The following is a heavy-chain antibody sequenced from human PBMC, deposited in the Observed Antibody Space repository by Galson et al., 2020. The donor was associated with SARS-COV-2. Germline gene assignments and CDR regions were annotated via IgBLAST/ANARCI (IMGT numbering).Heavy chain of an antibody. Sequence: GESLKISCAASGFTFSTYSMNWVRQAPGKGLEWVSSISSTSGYIYYADSVKGRFTISRDNAKNSVYLQMNSLRAEDTAVYYCARIGEYYDFFTGSPTPYYYYYGMDVWGQGTTVTVSS. D-gene: IGHD3-9*01. V-gene: IGHV3-21*01. J-gene: IGHJ6*02. CDR1: GFTFSTYS. CDR2: ISSTSGYI. CDR3: ARIGEYYDFFTGSPTPYYYYYGMDV.